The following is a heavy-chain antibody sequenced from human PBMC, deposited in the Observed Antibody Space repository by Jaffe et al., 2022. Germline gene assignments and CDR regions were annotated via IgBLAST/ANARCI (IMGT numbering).Heavy chain of an antibody. V-gene: IGHV3-21*01. CDR1: GFTFSSYS. CDR3: ARDPSVVVADNGY. Sequence: EVQLVESGGGLVKPGGSLRLSCAASGFTFSSYSMNWVRQAPGKGLEWVSSISSSSSYIYYADSVKGRFTISRDNAKNSLYLQMNSLRAEDTAVYYCARDPSVVVADNGYWGQGTLVTVSS. CDR2: ISSSSSYI. J-gene: IGHJ4*02. D-gene: IGHD2-15*01.